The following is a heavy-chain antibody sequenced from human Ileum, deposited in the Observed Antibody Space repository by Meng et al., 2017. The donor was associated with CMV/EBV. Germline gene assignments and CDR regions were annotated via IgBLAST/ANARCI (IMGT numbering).Heavy chain of an antibody. J-gene: IGHJ4*02. V-gene: IGHV3-74*01. Sequence: GGSRLSCAAAGFTFSNYWMHWVRQAPGKGLVWVSHIKTDGTSTTYADSVKGRFTISRDNAKNALYLQMNGLRAEDTAVYYCASRVSTSFDNWGQGILVTVSS. D-gene: IGHD5/OR15-5a*01. CDR3: ASRVSTSFDN. CDR2: IKTDGTST. CDR1: GFTFSNYW.